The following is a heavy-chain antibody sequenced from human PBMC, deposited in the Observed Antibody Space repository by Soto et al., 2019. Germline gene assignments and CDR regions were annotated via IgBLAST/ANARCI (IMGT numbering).Heavy chain of an antibody. J-gene: IGHJ4*02. Sequence: QVQLQESGPGLVKPSDTLSLTCAVSGYSISSSNWWGWIRQPPGKGLEWIGDIYYSGTTYYNPSLKSRVTMSVDTSKNHFSLKLTSVTAVDTAVYYCARTEIQAPIDYWGQGTLVTVSS. V-gene: IGHV4-28*01. D-gene: IGHD6-6*01. CDR1: GYSISSSNW. CDR3: ARTEIQAPIDY. CDR2: IYYSGTT.